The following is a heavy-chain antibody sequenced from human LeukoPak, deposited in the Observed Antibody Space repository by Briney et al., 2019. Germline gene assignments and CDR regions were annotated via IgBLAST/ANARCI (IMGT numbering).Heavy chain of an antibody. J-gene: IGHJ4*02. Sequence: PGGSLRLSCAASGFTFSSYWMHWGRQAPGKGLVWVSRINSDGSSTSYADSVKGRFTISRDNAKNTLYLQMNSLRAEDTAVYYCASRRGSGSLFDYWGQGTLVTVSS. CDR3: ASRRGSGSLFDY. D-gene: IGHD3-10*01. CDR2: INSDGSST. CDR1: GFTFSSYW. V-gene: IGHV3-74*01.